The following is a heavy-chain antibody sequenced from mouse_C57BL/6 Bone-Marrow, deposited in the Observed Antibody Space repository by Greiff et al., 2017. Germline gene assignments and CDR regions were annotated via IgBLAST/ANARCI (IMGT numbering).Heavy chain of an antibody. CDR3: ARGSSYVEYFDF. CDR2: FWWDDDK. Sequence: QVTLKESGPGILQPSQTLSLTCSFSGFSLSTFGMGVGWIRQPSGKGLEWLAHFWWDDDKYYNPALKSRLTISKDTSKNQVFLKIANVYTADTATYYCARGSSYVEYFDFWGTGTTVTVSA. CDR1: GFSLSTFGMG. V-gene: IGHV8-8*01. J-gene: IGHJ1*03. D-gene: IGHD1-1*01.